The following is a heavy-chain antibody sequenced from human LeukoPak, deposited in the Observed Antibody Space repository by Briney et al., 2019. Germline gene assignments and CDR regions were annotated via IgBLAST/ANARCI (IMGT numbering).Heavy chain of an antibody. CDR2: ISAYNGNT. V-gene: IGHV1-18*01. Sequence: GASVKVSCKASGYTFTSYGISWVRQAPGQGLEWMGWISAYNGNTNYAQKLQGRVTMTTDTSTSTAYMELRSLRSDDTAVYYCATFGEYLYGGNFKYYYYGMDVWGQGTTVTVSS. J-gene: IGHJ6*02. CDR1: GYTFTSYG. CDR3: ATFGEYLYGGNFKYYYYGMDV. D-gene: IGHD4-23*01.